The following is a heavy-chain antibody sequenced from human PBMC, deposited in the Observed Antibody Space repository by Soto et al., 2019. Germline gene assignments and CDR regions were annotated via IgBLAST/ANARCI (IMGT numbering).Heavy chain of an antibody. CDR3: ARFMTYYYDSSGYYASD. CDR2: ISAYNGNT. V-gene: IGHV1-18*01. Sequence: QVQLVQSGAEVKKPGASVKVSCKASGYTFTSYGISWVRQAPGQGLEWMGWISAYNGNTNYAQKLQGRVTMTTDTSTSTAYMEMRSLRSDDTAVYYCARFMTYYYDSSGYYASDWGQGTLVTVSS. CDR1: GYTFTSYG. D-gene: IGHD3-22*01. J-gene: IGHJ4*02.